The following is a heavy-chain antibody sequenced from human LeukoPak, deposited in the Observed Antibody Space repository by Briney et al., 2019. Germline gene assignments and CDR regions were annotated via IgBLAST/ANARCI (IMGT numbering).Heavy chain of an antibody. D-gene: IGHD1-14*01. J-gene: IGHJ4*02. V-gene: IGHV3-74*01. Sequence: GGSLRLSCATSGFTFTSYWMHWVRQVAGKGLVWLARVGHGGSGTNYADSVKGRFTISRDSAKSTVYLQMNSLRVEDTAVYYCITDLGWGQGTLVTVSS. CDR3: ITDLG. CDR1: GFTFTSYW. CDR2: VGHGGSGT.